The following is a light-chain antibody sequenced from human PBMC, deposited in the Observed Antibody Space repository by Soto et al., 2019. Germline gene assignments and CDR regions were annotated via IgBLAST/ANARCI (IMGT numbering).Light chain of an antibody. CDR2: EVS. Sequence: QSVLTQPASVSGSPGQSITISCTGTSSDVGGYDYVSWYQHHTGKAPKLLIFEVSNRPSEVSNRFSGSKSGNTASLTISGLQLEDEADYYCTSYAITSSYVFGTGTKVTVL. V-gene: IGLV2-14*01. CDR1: SSDVGGYDY. CDR3: TSYAITSSYV. J-gene: IGLJ1*01.